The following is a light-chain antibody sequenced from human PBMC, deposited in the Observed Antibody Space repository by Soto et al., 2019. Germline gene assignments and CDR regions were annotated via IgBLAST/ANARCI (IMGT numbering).Light chain of an antibody. Sequence: QSALTQPASVSGSPGQSITISCTGTSSDVGGYNYVSWYQQHPGKAPKLMIYEVNNRPSGVSNRFSGSKSGNTASLTISVLQAEDEDDYYCSSYTSSSTLVFGTGTKVTVL. J-gene: IGLJ1*01. V-gene: IGLV2-14*01. CDR1: SSDVGGYNY. CDR3: SSYTSSSTLV. CDR2: EVN.